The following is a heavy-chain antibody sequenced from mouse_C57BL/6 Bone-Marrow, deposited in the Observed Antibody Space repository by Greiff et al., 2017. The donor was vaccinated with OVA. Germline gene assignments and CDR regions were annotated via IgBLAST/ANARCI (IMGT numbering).Heavy chain of an antibody. D-gene: IGHD2-4*01. V-gene: IGHV5-12*01. CDR2: LSNGGGST. Sequence: EVKLVESGGGLVQPGGSLKLSCAASGFTFSDYYMYWVRQTPEKRLEWVAYLSNGGGSTYYPDTVKGRFTLSRDTAKNTLYLQMSRLKSEDTAMYYCARPIYYDYGWFAYWGQGTLVTVSA. J-gene: IGHJ3*01. CDR1: GFTFSDYY. CDR3: ARPIYYDYGWFAY.